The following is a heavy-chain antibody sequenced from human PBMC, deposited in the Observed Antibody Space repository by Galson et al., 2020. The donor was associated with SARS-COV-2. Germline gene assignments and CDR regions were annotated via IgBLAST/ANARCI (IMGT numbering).Heavy chain of an antibody. CDR3: ARDRYYYDSSGRKTDVFDI. J-gene: IGHJ3*02. Sequence: ETSETLSLTCSVSGGFISGGGYYWSWIRQHPGKGLEWIGYIYYSGSSYHNPSLKSRTTMSVDTSKNQFSLKLSSVTAADTAVYYCARDRYYYDSSGRKTDVFDIWGQGTMVTVSS. V-gene: IGHV4-31*03. CDR1: GGFISGGGYY. CDR2: IYYSGSS. D-gene: IGHD3-22*01.